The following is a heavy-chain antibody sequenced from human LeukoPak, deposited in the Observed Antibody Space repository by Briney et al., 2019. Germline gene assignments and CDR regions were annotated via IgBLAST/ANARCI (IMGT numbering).Heavy chain of an antibody. CDR1: GFTFSSSA. CDR2: ISNNGGYT. V-gene: IGHV3-23*01. CDR3: AKQLGYCSDGSCYFPY. J-gene: IGHJ4*02. D-gene: IGHD2-15*01. Sequence: GGSLRLSCAASGFTFSSSAMSWVRQAPGKGLEWVSAISNNGGYTYYADSVPGRFTISRDNSKSTLCLQMNSLRAEDTAVYYCAKQLGYCSDGSCYFPYWGQGTLVTVSS.